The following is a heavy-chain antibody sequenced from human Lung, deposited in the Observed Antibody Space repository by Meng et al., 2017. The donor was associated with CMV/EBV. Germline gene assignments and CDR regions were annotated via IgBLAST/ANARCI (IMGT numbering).Heavy chain of an antibody. Sequence: GEXXKISCVASGLTFSSHPMTWVRQAPGKGLEWVSSISGSGGSTYSADSVQGRFTISRDNSKNTLYLQMSALRDEDTALYYCARGGPVAGKNGFDGWGQGXLVTVSS. CDR2: ISGSGGST. D-gene: IGHD6-19*01. CDR1: GLTFSSHP. CDR3: ARGGPVAGKNGFDG. V-gene: IGHV3-23*01. J-gene: IGHJ5*02.